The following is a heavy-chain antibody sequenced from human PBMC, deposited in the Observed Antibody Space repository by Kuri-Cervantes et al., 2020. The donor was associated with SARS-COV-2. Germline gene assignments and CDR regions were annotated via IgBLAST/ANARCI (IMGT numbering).Heavy chain of an antibody. CDR1: GYSISSGYY. J-gene: IGHJ4*02. CDR2: IYHSGST. D-gene: IGHD4-17*01. V-gene: IGHV4-38-2*02. CDR3: ARLDYGDYYFDH. Sequence: SETLSLTCTVSGYSISSGYYWGWIRQPPGKGLEWIGSIYHSGSTYYNSSLKSRVAISVDTSRNQFSLRVNSVTAADTAVYYCARLDYGDYYFDHWGRGTLVTVSS.